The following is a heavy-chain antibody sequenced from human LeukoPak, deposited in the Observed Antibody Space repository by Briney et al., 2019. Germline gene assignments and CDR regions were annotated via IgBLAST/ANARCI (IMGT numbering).Heavy chain of an antibody. D-gene: IGHD3-22*01. CDR2: ISGSGGST. CDR1: GFTFSSYA. V-gene: IGHV3-23*01. J-gene: IGHJ4*02. Sequence: GGSLRLSCAASGFTFSSYAMSWVRQAPGKGLEWVSAISGSGGSTYYADSVKGRFTISRDNSKNTLYLQMNSLRAEDTAVYYCAKSTDYYDGSGSDYWGQGTLVTVSS. CDR3: AKSTDYYDGSGSDY.